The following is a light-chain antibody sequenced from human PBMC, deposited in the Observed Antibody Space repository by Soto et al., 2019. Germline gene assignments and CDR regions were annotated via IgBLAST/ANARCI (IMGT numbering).Light chain of an antibody. CDR1: SSDVGGSNY. Sequence: QSALTQPASVSGSPGQSITISCTGTSSDVGGSNYVSWYQQLPGKAPKLMIFEVSNRPSGVSNRFSGSKSGNTASLTISGLQAEDEAGYYCSSHTSSSTIFGGGTKLTVL. CDR2: EVS. J-gene: IGLJ2*01. CDR3: SSHTSSSTI. V-gene: IGLV2-14*01.